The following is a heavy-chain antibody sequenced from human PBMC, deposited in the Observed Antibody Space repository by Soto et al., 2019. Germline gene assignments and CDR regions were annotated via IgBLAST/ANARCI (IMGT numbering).Heavy chain of an antibody. CDR1: GGSISSGGYY. V-gene: IGHV4-31*03. Sequence: SETLSLTCTVSGGSISSGGYYWSWIRQHPGKGLEWIGYIYYSGSTYYNPSLKSRVTISVDTSKNQFSLKLSSVTAAYTAVYYCAQTYDSSGYYRRGAFDIWGQGAMVT. CDR2: IYYSGST. D-gene: IGHD3-22*01. J-gene: IGHJ3*02. CDR3: AQTYDSSGYYRRGAFDI.